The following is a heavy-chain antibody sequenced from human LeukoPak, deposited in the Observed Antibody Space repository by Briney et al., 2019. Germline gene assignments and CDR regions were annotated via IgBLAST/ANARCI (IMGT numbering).Heavy chain of an antibody. CDR3: ARHVVVVPGRGFRHNWFDP. D-gene: IGHD2-2*01. J-gene: IGHJ5*02. CDR2: IDYGGST. CDR1: GRSITTSNYY. V-gene: IGHV4-39*01. Sequence: PSETLSLTCTVSGRSITTSNYYSGWIRQPPGEGLEWIGSIDYGGSTYYNPSLKSRVTISVDASKRQFSLKVTSVTAADTAVYYCARHVVVVPGRGFRHNWFDPWGQGTLVIVSS.